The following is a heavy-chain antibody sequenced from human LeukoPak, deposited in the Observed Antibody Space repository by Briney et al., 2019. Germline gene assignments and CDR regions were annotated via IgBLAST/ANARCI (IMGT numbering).Heavy chain of an antibody. D-gene: IGHD3-22*01. CDR1: GFIFSSYE. J-gene: IGHJ4*02. Sequence: PGGSLRLSCAASGFIFSSYEMNWVRQAPGKGVKWVSYISSGGTTIFYAGSVKGRFTISRDNAKNSLYLEMSSLRAEDTAVYYCARVRSGYYQGFDYWGQGTLVTVSS. V-gene: IGHV3-48*03. CDR3: ARVRSGYYQGFDY. CDR2: ISSGGTTI.